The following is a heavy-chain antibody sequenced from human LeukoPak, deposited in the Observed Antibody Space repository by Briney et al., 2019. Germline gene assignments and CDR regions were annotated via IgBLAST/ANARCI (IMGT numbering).Heavy chain of an antibody. CDR3: ARRASGGMAAFDI. Sequence: SETLSLTCTVSGGSITSSSYYWGWIRQPPGKGLQWIGSFYYSGSTYYNPSLKSRVTIYVDTSKNQFSLKLSSVTAADTAVYYCARRASGGMAAFDIWGHGTMVTVSS. V-gene: IGHV4-39*01. CDR2: FYYSGST. D-gene: IGHD3-10*01. CDR1: GGSITSSSYY. J-gene: IGHJ3*02.